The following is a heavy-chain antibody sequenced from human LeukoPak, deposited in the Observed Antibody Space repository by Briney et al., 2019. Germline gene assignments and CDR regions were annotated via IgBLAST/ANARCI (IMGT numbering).Heavy chain of an antibody. CDR2: INPHSGVT. CDR3: AREMRDYYGSGSPNWFDP. CDR1: GYTFTDYY. Sequence: ASVKVSCKASGYTFTDYYMHWVRQVSGQGLEWMGWINPHSGVTSYPQKFQGRVTMTRDTSISTAYMELTRLRSDDTAVYYCAREMRDYYGSGSPNWFDPWGQGTLVTVSS. D-gene: IGHD3-10*01. J-gene: IGHJ5*02. V-gene: IGHV1-2*02.